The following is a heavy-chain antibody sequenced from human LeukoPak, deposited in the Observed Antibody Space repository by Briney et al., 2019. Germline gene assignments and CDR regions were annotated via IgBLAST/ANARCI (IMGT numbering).Heavy chain of an antibody. D-gene: IGHD6-13*01. CDR2: INPSGGST. CDR3: ARDRGRAAAASNWFDP. V-gene: IGHV1-46*01. Sequence: GASVKVSCKASGYTFTSYYMHWVRQAPGQGLEWMGIINPSGGSTSYAQKFQGRVTMTRDTPTSTVYMELSSLRSEDTAVYYCARDRGRAAAASNWFDPWGQGTLVTVSS. CDR1: GYTFTSYY. J-gene: IGHJ5*02.